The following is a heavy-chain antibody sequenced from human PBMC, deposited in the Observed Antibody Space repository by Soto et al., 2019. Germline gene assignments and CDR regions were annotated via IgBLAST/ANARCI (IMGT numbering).Heavy chain of an antibody. Sequence: QVQLVQSGAEVKKPGASVKVSCKASGYTFTSYDINWVRQATGQGLEYLGWMNPNSGNTAYVQKFQGRVPMTWDTSITPAYMELSSLRSEDTAVYFCARGIKYGAYSRWFDPWGQGTLVTVSS. CDR3: ARGIKYGAYSRWFDP. CDR2: MNPNSGNT. CDR1: GYTFTSYD. J-gene: IGHJ5*02. D-gene: IGHD4-17*01. V-gene: IGHV1-8*01.